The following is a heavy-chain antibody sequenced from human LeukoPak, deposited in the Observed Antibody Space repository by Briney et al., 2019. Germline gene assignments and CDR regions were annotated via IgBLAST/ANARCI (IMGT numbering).Heavy chain of an antibody. CDR1: GFSFNTYW. Sequence: GGSLRLSCVASGFSFNTYWMSWVRQAPGKGLEWVANINQDGTEKYYVDSVKGRFTISRDYGKNSLYLQMNSLRVEDTAVYYCAKDWDYYDSSGYRWGQGTLVTVSS. CDR3: AKDWDYYDSSGYR. V-gene: IGHV3-7*01. D-gene: IGHD3-22*01. J-gene: IGHJ5*02. CDR2: INQDGTEK.